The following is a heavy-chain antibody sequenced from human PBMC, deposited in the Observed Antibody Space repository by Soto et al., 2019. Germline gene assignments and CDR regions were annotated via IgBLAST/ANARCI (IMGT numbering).Heavy chain of an antibody. CDR3: ARVGGFGATTIDY. V-gene: IGHV4-30-4*01. Sequence: SETLSLTCTVSGGSISGGDYYWSWIRQPPGKGLEWIGYIYYSGSTYYNPSLKSRVTISVDTSKNQFSLKLSSVTAADTAVYYCARVGGFGATTIDYWGQGTLVTSPQ. D-gene: IGHD3-10*01. CDR1: GGSISGGDYY. CDR2: IYYSGST. J-gene: IGHJ4*02.